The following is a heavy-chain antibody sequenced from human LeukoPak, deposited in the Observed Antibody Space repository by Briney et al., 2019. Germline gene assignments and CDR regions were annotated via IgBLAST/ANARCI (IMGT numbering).Heavy chain of an antibody. Sequence: SETLSLTCSVSGGSVSSYYWSWIRQPPGKGLEWIGYIYYSGSTNYNPSLKSRVTISLDTSKNQFSLKLSSVTAADTAVYYCASGRGLYSFYAFNIWGQGTMVTVSS. J-gene: IGHJ3*02. D-gene: IGHD5-18*01. CDR3: ASGRGLYSFYAFNI. CDR2: IYYSGST. V-gene: IGHV4-59*02. CDR1: GGSVSSYY.